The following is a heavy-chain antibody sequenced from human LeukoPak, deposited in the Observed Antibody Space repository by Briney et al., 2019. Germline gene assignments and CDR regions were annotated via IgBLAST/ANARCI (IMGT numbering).Heavy chain of an antibody. Sequence: PSETLSLTYAAYGVAFSSYFWTWIRQPPWKELDWIGEINDSGSTNYNPFHKSRLIMSVDTSKNQFSLNLTSVTTADTAVYYCARDFWSGHHNWLIPWGQGTLVTVSS. CDR3: ARDFWSGHHNWLIP. V-gene: IGHV4-34*01. CDR1: GVAFSSYF. D-gene: IGHD3-3*01. CDR2: INDSGST. J-gene: IGHJ5*02.